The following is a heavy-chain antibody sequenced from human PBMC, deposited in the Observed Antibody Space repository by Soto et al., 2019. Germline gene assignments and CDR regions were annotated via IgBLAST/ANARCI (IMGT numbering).Heavy chain of an antibody. CDR3: ASQGGAAAGEYNWFDP. V-gene: IGHV1-69*13. CDR1: GGTFSSYA. J-gene: IGHJ5*02. D-gene: IGHD6-13*01. CDR2: IIPIFGTA. Sequence: SVKVSCKASGGTFSSYAISWVRQAPGQGLEWMGGIIPIFGTANYAQKFQGRVTITADESTSTAYMELSSLRSEDTAVYYCASQGGAAAGEYNWFDPWGQGTLVTVSS.